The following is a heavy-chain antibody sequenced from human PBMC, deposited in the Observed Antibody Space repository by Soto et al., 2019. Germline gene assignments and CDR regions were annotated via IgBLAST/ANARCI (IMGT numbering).Heavy chain of an antibody. J-gene: IGHJ6*03. D-gene: IGHD3-9*01. Sequence: QVQLQESGPGLVKPSETLSLTCTVSGGSISSYYWSWIRQPPGKGLEWIGYIYYSGSTNYNPSLKSRVTISVDTSKNQFSLKLSSVTAADTAVYYCARDAVHYDILPGQRSYYYYYYMDVWGKGTTVTVSS. CDR2: IYYSGST. CDR3: ARDAVHYDILPGQRSYYYYYYMDV. V-gene: IGHV4-59*01. CDR1: GGSISSYY.